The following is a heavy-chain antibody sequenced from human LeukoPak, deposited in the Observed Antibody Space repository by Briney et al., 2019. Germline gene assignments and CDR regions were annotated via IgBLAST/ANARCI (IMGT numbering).Heavy chain of an antibody. D-gene: IGHD3-10*01. CDR1: GYTFTGYY. J-gene: IGHJ5*02. Sequence: ASVKVSCKASGYTFTGYYMHWVRQAPGQGLEWMGWINPNSGGTNYAQKFQGRVTMTRDTSISTAYMELSRLRSDDTAVYYCARERKNTMERKFDPWGQGTLVTVSS. CDR2: INPNSGGT. CDR3: ARERKNTMERKFDP. V-gene: IGHV1-2*02.